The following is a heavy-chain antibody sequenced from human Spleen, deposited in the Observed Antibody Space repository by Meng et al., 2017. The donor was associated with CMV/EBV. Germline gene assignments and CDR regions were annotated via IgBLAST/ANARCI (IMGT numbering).Heavy chain of an antibody. CDR3: ARDSAWVVPADIEVNNWFDP. CDR2: IKQDGSEK. J-gene: IGHJ5*02. D-gene: IGHD2-2*01. V-gene: IGHV3-7*01. Sequence: GGSLRLCCAASGFTFSSYWMSWVRQAPGKGLEWVANIKQDGSEKSYVYSVRGRFTISRDNAKNSLYLQMNSLRAEDTAIYYCARDSAWVVPADIEVNNWFDPWGQGTLVTVSS. CDR1: GFTFSSYW.